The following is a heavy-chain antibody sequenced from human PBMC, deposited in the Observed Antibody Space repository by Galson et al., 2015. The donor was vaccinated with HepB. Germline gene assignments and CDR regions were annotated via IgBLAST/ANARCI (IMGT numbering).Heavy chain of an antibody. J-gene: IGHJ1*01. CDR2: IWYDGSNK. D-gene: IGHD3-10*01. Sequence: SLRLSCAASGFTFSSYGMHWVRQAPGKGLEWVAVIWYDGSNKYYADSVKGRFTISRDNSKNTLYLQMNSLRAEDTAVYYCARRVYYGSLWFQHWGQGTLVTVSS. CDR3: ARRVYYGSLWFQH. V-gene: IGHV3-33*08. CDR1: GFTFSSYG.